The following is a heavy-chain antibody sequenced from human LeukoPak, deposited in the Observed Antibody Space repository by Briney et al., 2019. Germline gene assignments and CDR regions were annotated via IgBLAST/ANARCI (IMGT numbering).Heavy chain of an antibody. J-gene: IGHJ5*02. D-gene: IGHD6-19*01. CDR2: VSGSGANT. Sequence: GGTLRLSCAASGFTFSNYGMGWVRQTPGKGLEWLSSVSGSGANTYYAASVKGRFTISRDNSKNTMFLHMNSLRAEDTALYYCAKRYGSSGFNWFDPWGQGTLVTVSS. CDR3: AKRYGSSGFNWFDP. V-gene: IGHV3-23*01. CDR1: GFTFSNYG.